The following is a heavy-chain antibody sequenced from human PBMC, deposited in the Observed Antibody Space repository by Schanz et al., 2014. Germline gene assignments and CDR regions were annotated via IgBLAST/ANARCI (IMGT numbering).Heavy chain of an antibody. D-gene: IGHD3-10*01. CDR2: ISTYNGHT. CDR1: GYTFTGHR. Sequence: QVLLVQSGAEVKKPGASVKVSCKASGYTFTGHRMHWVRQAPGQGPEWMGWISTYNGHTRYGQKFQDRLSLTTDTDTATAHVELRSLRTDDTAVYYCARAPTRMNMFRGVTYFFDYWGQGTLVTVSS. CDR3: ARAPTRMNMFRGVTYFFDY. J-gene: IGHJ4*02. V-gene: IGHV1-18*04.